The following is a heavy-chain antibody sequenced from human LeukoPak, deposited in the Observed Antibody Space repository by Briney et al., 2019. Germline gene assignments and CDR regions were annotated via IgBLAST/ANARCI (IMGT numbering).Heavy chain of an antibody. CDR1: GGTFSSYA. J-gene: IGHJ6*02. CDR2: MNPNSGNT. CDR3: ATEYGGATITFFYYYGMDV. V-gene: IGHV1-8*02. Sequence: ASVKVSCKASGGTFSSYAISWVRQAPGQGLEWMGWMNPNSGNTGYAQKFQGRVTMTRNTSISTAYMELSSLRSEDTAVYYCATEYGGATITFFYYYGMDVWGQGTTVTVSS. D-gene: IGHD5-12*01.